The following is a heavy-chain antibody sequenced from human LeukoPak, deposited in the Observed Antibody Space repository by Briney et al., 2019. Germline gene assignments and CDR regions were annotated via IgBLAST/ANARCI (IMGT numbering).Heavy chain of an antibody. CDR2: ISNDGRSR. Sequence: GGSLRLSCGGSGYTFSTYWMHWVRQAPGKGLVWVARISNDGRSRTYADSVKGRFTISRDNARRTLFLQMDSLRAEDTAVYYRVRGTSREYGYGGDDPYWGQGTLVIVSS. J-gene: IGHJ4*02. CDR1: GYTFSTYW. V-gene: IGHV3-74*03. D-gene: IGHD5-12*01. CDR3: VRGTSREYGYGGDDPY.